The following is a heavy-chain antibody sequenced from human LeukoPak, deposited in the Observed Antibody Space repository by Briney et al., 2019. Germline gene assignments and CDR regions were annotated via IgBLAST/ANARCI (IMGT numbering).Heavy chain of an antibody. D-gene: IGHD6-13*01. CDR2: ISSSGGHT. CDR3: ARNPGPGTLDN. J-gene: IGHJ4*02. V-gene: IGHV3-11*06. Sequence: GASLRLSCAASGFTFNDYCMSWIRQAPGKGLEWVSFISSSGGHTNYADSVKGRFTISRDNAKNSLYLQMNSLRAEDTAVYYCARNPGPGTLDNWGQGTLVTVSS. CDR1: GFTFNDYC.